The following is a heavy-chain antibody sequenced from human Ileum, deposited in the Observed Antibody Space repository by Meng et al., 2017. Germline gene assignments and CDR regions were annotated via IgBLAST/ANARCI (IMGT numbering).Heavy chain of an antibody. V-gene: IGHV6-1*01. Sequence: QVQLQQSGPGLVMPSQTLSLSCAFSGDSVSSNSAAWNWIRQSPSRGLEWLGRTYYRSKWYNNYAVSVRSRISINPDTSKTQFSLQLNSVTPEDTAVYYCARDGGAAPDYFDYWGQGTLVTVSS. CDR2: TYYRSKWYN. D-gene: IGHD3-16*01. J-gene: IGHJ4*02. CDR1: GDSVSSNSAA. CDR3: ARDGGAAPDYFDY.